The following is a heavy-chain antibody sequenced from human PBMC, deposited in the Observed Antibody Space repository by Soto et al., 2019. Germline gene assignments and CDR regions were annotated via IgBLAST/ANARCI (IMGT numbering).Heavy chain of an antibody. Sequence: SETLSLTCTVSGGSISSYYWSWIRQPPGKGLEWIGYIYYSGSTNSNPTPKSRVTISVDTSKNQFSRKLSSVTAAETAGYYCARDRLHCSGGSCYSNFDYWGQGTLVTVSS. CDR2: IYYSGST. CDR1: GGSISSYY. CDR3: ARDRLHCSGGSCYSNFDY. D-gene: IGHD2-15*01. V-gene: IGHV4-59*01. J-gene: IGHJ4*02.